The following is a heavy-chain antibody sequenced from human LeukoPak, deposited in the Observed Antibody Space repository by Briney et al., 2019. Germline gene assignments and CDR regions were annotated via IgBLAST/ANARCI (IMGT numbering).Heavy chain of an antibody. CDR1: GYTFTSYG. CDR2: ISAYNGDT. CDR3: AGCSSTSCMSWFDP. Sequence: ASVKVSCKASGYTFTSYGISWVRQAPGQGLEWMGWISAYNGDTNYAQKLQGRVTMTTDTSTSTAYMELRSLRSDDTAVYYCAGCSSTSCMSWFDPWGQGTLVTVSS. D-gene: IGHD2-2*01. J-gene: IGHJ5*02. V-gene: IGHV1-18*01.